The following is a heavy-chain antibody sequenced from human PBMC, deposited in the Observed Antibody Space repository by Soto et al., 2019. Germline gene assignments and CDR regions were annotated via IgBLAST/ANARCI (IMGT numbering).Heavy chain of an antibody. CDR1: GFTFSTYS. Sequence: GGSLRLSCAASGFTFSTYSMTWVRQAPGKGLEWVSSISSSSSYIYYADSVRGRFTISGDNAKNSLFLQMSSLRAEDTAVYHCATFYGSGSPDYWGQGALVTVSS. CDR2: ISSSSSYI. V-gene: IGHV3-21*01. D-gene: IGHD3-10*01. J-gene: IGHJ4*02. CDR3: ATFYGSGSPDY.